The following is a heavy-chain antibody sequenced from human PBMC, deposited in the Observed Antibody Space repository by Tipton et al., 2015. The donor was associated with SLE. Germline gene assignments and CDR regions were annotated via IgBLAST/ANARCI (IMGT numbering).Heavy chain of an antibody. Sequence: TLSLTCAVSGGSISSSNWWTWVRQPPGKGLEWIGEIYHNGGTYYSPSLESRLTLSMDKSKNNFSLKLNSVTAADTAIYYCARAGVGGRDQIEYWGQGTLVTVSS. D-gene: IGHD1-26*01. V-gene: IGHV4-4*02. CDR3: ARAGVGGRDQIEY. J-gene: IGHJ4*02. CDR2: IYHNGGT. CDR1: GGSISSSNW.